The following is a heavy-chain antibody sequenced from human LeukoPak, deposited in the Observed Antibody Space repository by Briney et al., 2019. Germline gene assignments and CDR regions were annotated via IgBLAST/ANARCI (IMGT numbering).Heavy chain of an antibody. J-gene: IGHJ4*02. CDR1: GFAFSSYA. CDR2: ISWNSGSI. Sequence: GGSLRISCTASGFAFSSYAMSWVRQAPGKGQEWVSGISWNSGSIGHADSVKGRFTISRDNAKNSLYLQMNSLRAEDTALYYCAKDMGLWGQGTLVTVSS. D-gene: IGHD1-26*01. CDR3: AKDMGL. V-gene: IGHV3-9*01.